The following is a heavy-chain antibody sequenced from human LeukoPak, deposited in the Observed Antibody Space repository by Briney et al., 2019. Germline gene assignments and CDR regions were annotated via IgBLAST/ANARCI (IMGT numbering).Heavy chain of an antibody. V-gene: IGHV1-46*01. D-gene: IGHD5-12*01. CDR2: INTSGGST. CDR1: GYTFTSYY. Sequence: SVKVSCKASGYTFTSYYMHWVRQAPGQGFEWMGIINTSGGSTSYAQKFQGRVTMTRDTSTSTVYMELSSLRSEDTAVYYCARDTTYSGYDSSAQFWGQGTLVTVSS. J-gene: IGHJ4*02. CDR3: ARDTTYSGYDSSAQF.